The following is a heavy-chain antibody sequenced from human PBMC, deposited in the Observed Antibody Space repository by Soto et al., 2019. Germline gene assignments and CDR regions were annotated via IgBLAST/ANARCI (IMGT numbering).Heavy chain of an antibody. Sequence: GGSLRLSCAASGFNVGAFAVNWVRQAPGKGLEWVSGISVSDAFIYYADSVRGRFSISRDASENILYLQMNSLRVDDTALYYCTRETVAGITGLDYWGPGTLVTVS. V-gene: IGHV3-23*01. CDR3: TRETVAGITGLDY. J-gene: IGHJ4*02. CDR2: ISVSDAFI. D-gene: IGHD1-20*01. CDR1: GFNVGAFA.